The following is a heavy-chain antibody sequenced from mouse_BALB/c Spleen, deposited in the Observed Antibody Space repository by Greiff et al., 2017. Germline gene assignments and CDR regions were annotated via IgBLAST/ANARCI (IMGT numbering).Heavy chain of an antibody. CDR3: ARSEEFITTATFAY. D-gene: IGHD1-2*01. V-gene: IGHV1S137*01. CDR1: GYTFTDYA. J-gene: IGHJ3*01. CDR2: ISTYYGDA. Sequence: VQLQQSGAELVRPGVSVKISCKGSGYTFTDYAMHWVKQSHAKSLEWIGVISTYYGDASYNQKFKGKATMTVDKSSSTAYMELARLTSEDSAIYYCARSEEFITTATFAYWGQGTLVTVSA.